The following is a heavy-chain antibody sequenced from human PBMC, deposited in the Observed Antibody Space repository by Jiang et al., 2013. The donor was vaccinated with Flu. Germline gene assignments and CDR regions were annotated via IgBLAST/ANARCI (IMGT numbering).Heavy chain of an antibody. CDR2: IYYSGST. V-gene: IGHV4-31*03. D-gene: IGHD4-17*01. J-gene: IGHJ3*02. Sequence: GPGLVKPSQTLSLTCTVSGGSISSGGYYWSWIRQHPGKGLEWIGYIYYSGSTYYNPSLKSRVTISVDTSKNQSSLKLSSVTAADTAVYYCARAPDYGDYGFGAFDIWGQGTMVTVSS. CDR3: ARAPDYGDYGFGAFDI. CDR1: GGSISSGGYY.